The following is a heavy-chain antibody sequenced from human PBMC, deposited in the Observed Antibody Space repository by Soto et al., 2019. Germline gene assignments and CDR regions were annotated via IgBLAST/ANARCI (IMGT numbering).Heavy chain of an antibody. D-gene: IGHD3-9*01. CDR2: VNAGNGNT. CDR1: GYTFTSYA. V-gene: IGHV1-3*01. CDR3: ARGPSDILTVHGDYYYMDV. Sequence: GASVKVSCKASGYTFTSYAMHWVRQAPGQRLEWMGWVNAGNGNTKYSQKFQGRVTITRDTSASTAYMELSSLRSEDTAVYYCARGPSDILTVHGDYYYMDVWGKGTTVTVSS. J-gene: IGHJ6*03.